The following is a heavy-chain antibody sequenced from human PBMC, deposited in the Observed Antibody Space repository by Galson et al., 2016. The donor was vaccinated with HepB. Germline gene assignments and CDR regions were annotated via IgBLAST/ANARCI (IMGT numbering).Heavy chain of an antibody. CDR3: ARDNSPTRGDFLLWYY. V-gene: IGHV3-7*03. D-gene: IGHD2-21*01. Sequence: SLRLSCAVSGLTFSNYWMSWVRQAPGKGPEWVANIRQDGNEKFYVDSVKGRFTISRDNAKNSLYLQMNSLRAEDTAVYYCARDNSPTRGDFLLWYYWGQGILVTVSS. CDR2: IRQDGNEK. J-gene: IGHJ4*02. CDR1: GLTFSNYW.